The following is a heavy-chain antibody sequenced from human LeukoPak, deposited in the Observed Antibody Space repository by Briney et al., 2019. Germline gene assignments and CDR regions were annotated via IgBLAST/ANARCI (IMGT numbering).Heavy chain of an antibody. Sequence: SETLSLTCTVSGGSINSGDYYWTWIRQPPEKGLEWIGYIHYSGSTYYYPSLKSRVIISVDTSKNQFSLILSSVTAADTAVYYCASWFGELVGYWFDPWGQGTLVTVSS. CDR2: IHYSGST. J-gene: IGHJ5*02. CDR1: GGSINSGDYY. D-gene: IGHD3-10*01. V-gene: IGHV4-30-4*01. CDR3: ASWFGELVGYWFDP.